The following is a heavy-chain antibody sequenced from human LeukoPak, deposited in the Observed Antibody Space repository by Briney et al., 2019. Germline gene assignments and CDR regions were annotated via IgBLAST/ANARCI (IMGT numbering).Heavy chain of an antibody. CDR1: EFTFSSYG. Sequence: GGSLRLSCAASEFTFSSYGMHWVRQAPGKGLEWVAFIRYDGSNKYYADSVKGRFTISRDNSKNTLYLQMNSLRAEDTAVYYCAKDYPIYCSSTSCASFDYWGQGTLVTVSS. D-gene: IGHD2-2*01. CDR3: AKDYPIYCSSTSCASFDY. J-gene: IGHJ4*02. CDR2: IRYDGSNK. V-gene: IGHV3-30*02.